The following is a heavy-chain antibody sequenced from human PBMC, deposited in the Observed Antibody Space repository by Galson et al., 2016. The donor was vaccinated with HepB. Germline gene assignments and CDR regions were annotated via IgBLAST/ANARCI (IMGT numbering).Heavy chain of an antibody. V-gene: IGHV3-7*03. Sequence: SLRLSCAASGFSFSDHWMAWLRQTPGKGLEFVANIKPDGGVTNYVGSVKGRFTISRENAKSAVYLQMNSLSAEDAGVYYCARDRSGGAFDYWGQGTPVTV. CDR1: GFSFSDHW. CDR2: IKPDGGVT. D-gene: IGHD3-10*01. J-gene: IGHJ4*02. CDR3: ARDRSGGAFDY.